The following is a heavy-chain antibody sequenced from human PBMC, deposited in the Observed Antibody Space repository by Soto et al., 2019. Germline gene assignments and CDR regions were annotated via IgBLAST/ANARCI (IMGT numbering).Heavy chain of an antibody. J-gene: IGHJ6*02. V-gene: IGHV5-10-1*01. CDR3: ARSRRSFEYGMDV. Sequence: GESLKISCNASGYIFTKYWISWVRQMPGKGLEWMGRIDPSDSSSDYSPSFRGHVTISVDKSITTAYLQWSSLRAEDTAVYYCARSRRSFEYGMDVWGQGTTVTVSS. CDR2: IDPSDSSS. D-gene: IGHD2-15*01. CDR1: GYIFTKYW.